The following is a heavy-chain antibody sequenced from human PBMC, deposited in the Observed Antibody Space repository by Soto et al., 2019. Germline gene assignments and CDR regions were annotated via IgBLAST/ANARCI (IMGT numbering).Heavy chain of an antibody. CDR2: IYWDEDK. J-gene: IGHJ4*02. CDR3: AHGVGGGSSCYFDC. D-gene: IGHD2-15*01. Sequence: QITLKESGPTLVKPTQTLTLTCTFSGFSLTTSDMGVGWIRQPPGKALEWLALIYWDEDKRYSPSLKSRVTITRDTAKNQVVLKMTNMDPVDTATYYCAHGVGGGSSCYFDCWGQGTLVTVSS. V-gene: IGHV2-5*02. CDR1: GFSLTTSDMG.